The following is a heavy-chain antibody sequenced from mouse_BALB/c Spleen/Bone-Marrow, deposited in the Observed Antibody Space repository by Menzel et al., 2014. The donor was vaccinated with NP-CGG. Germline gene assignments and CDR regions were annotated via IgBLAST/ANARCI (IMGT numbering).Heavy chain of an antibody. CDR2: ISTYYGDA. CDR1: GYTFTDYA. V-gene: IGHV1S137*01. CDR3: ARDYDYGFAY. J-gene: IGHJ3*01. D-gene: IGHD2-4*01. Sequence: VQGVESGAELVRPGVSVKISCKGSGYTFTDYAMHWVKQSHAKSLEWIGVISTYYGDASYNQKFKGKATMTVDKSSSTAYMELARLTSEDSAIYYCARDYDYGFAYWGQGTLFTVSA.